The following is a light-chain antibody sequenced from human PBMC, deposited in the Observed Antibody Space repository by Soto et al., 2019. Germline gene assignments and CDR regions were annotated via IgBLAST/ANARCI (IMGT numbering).Light chain of an antibody. Sequence: QSVLTQPPSVSGAPGQRVTLSCTGSSSNIGAGYDVHWYQQLPGTAPKLLIYGNNNRPSGVPDRFSGSKSGTSASLAITGLQADDEADYYCQSYDSSLSGHVVFGGGTKVTVL. V-gene: IGLV1-40*01. CDR2: GNN. CDR1: SSNIGAGYD. J-gene: IGLJ2*01. CDR3: QSYDSSLSGHVV.